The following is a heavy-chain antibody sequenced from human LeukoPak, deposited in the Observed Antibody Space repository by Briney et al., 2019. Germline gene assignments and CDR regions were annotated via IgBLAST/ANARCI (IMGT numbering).Heavy chain of an antibody. J-gene: IGHJ3*02. CDR1: GGSISSGGYY. Sequence: SETLSLTCSVSGGSISSGGYYWSWIRQHPGKGLEWIGYIYYIGSTYYNPSLKSRVTISVDTSKNQFSLKLSSVTAADTAVYYCAREAEDIVVVPAAIGRAFDIWGQGTMVTVSS. D-gene: IGHD2-2*02. CDR2: IYYIGST. CDR3: AREAEDIVVVPAAIGRAFDI. V-gene: IGHV4-31*03.